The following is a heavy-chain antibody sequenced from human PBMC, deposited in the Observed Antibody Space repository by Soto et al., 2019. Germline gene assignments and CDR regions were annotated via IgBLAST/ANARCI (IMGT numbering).Heavy chain of an antibody. D-gene: IGHD3-22*01. Sequence: GGSLRLSCAASGFTFSSYGMHWVRQAPGKGLEWVAVISYDGSNKYYADSVKGRFTISRDNSKNTLYLQMNSLRAEDTAVYYCAKASTWGYDSSGYSQYYYYGMDVWGQGTTVTVSS. J-gene: IGHJ6*02. CDR2: ISYDGSNK. CDR1: GFTFSSYG. V-gene: IGHV3-30*18. CDR3: AKASTWGYDSSGYSQYYYYGMDV.